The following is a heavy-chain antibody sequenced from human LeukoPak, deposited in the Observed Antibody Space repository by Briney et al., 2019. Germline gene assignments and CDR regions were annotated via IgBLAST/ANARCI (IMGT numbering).Heavy chain of an antibody. D-gene: IGHD3-10*01. Sequence: GGSLRLSCAASGFTFSRYAMTWVRQAPGKGLEWVSTITGSGGSKYNADSVKGRFTISRDNSKNTLYLQMNSLRAEDTAVYYCAKDLEPSLWFGLFDYWGQGTLVTVSS. CDR3: AKDLEPSLWFGLFDY. V-gene: IGHV3-23*01. J-gene: IGHJ4*02. CDR1: GFTFSRYA. CDR2: ITGSGGSK.